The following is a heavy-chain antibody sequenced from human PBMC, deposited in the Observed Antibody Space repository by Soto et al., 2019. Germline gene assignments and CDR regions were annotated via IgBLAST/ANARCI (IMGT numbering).Heavy chain of an antibody. CDR2: IIPIVGTG. J-gene: IGHJ6*02. D-gene: IGHD6-13*01. Sequence: SVKVSCKASGGSFSSYAISWVRQAPGQGLEWMGGIIPIVGTGNYAQNFQGRVTITADESTSTAYMELSSLRSEDTAMYYCARDLRAAGRPGMDVWGQGTTVTV. CDR3: ARDLRAAGRPGMDV. CDR1: GGSFSSYA. V-gene: IGHV1-69*13.